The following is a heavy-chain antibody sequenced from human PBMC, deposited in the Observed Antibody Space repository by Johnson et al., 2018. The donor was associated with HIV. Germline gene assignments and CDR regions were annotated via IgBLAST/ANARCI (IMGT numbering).Heavy chain of an antibody. CDR1: VFTFSDDY. V-gene: IGHV3-11*04. CDR3: ARERGGQRWQQFFDAFDI. D-gene: IGHD5-24*01. J-gene: IGHJ3*02. CDR2: ISRSGSTI. Sequence: SGAGVVQPGGSLRLSCAASVFTFSDDYMSWIRQAPGKGLAWVSYISRSGSTITYADSVTGRFTISRDNTKNSPYLQMNSLRAEDTAVYSCARERGGQRWQQFFDAFDIWGQGTMVTVSS.